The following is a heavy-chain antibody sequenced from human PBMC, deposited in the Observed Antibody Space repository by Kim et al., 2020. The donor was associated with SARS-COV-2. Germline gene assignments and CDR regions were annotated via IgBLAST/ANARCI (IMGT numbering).Heavy chain of an antibody. V-gene: IGHV3-30*18. CDR2: ISYDGSNK. Sequence: GGSLRLSCAASGFTFSTYGMHWVRQAPGKGLEWVALISYDGSNKYYADPVKGRFTISRDNSKNTLYLQMDSLTAEDTAVYYCAKAVLRRFNFPYYGIDVWGQGPSDTVSS. D-gene: IGHD1-20*01. CDR3: AKAVLRRFNFPYYGIDV. CDR1: GFTFSTYG. J-gene: IGHJ6*01.